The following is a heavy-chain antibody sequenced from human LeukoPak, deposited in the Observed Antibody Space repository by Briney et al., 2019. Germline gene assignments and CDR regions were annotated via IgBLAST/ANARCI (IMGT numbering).Heavy chain of an antibody. Sequence: ASVKVSCKASGYTFIGYYMHWVRQAPGQGLEWMGWINVNSGGTNYAQKFYARVTMTRDTSISTAYMELSRLRSDDTAVFYCARSPHILTGENFDFWGQGTLVTVSS. CDR1: GYTFIGYY. V-gene: IGHV1-2*02. D-gene: IGHD3-9*01. CDR2: INVNSGGT. J-gene: IGHJ4*02. CDR3: ARSPHILTGENFDF.